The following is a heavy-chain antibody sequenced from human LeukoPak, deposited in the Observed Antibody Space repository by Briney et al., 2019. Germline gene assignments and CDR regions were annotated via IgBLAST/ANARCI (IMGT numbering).Heavy chain of an antibody. CDR2: IIPIFGTA. V-gene: IGHV1-69*13. CDR1: GGTFSSYA. Sequence: ASVKVSCKASGGTFSSYAISWVRPAPGQGLEWMGGIIPIFGTANYAQKFQGRVTITADESTSTAYMELSSLRSEDTAVYYCARYDFWSGYYFKASRGYYFDYWGQGTLVTVSS. J-gene: IGHJ4*02. D-gene: IGHD3-3*01. CDR3: ARYDFWSGYYFKASRGYYFDY.